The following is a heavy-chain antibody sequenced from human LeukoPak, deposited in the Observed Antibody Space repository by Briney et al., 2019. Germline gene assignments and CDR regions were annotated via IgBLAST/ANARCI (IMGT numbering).Heavy chain of an antibody. D-gene: IGHD3-16*01. J-gene: IGHJ4*02. V-gene: IGHV1-58*01. CDR3: AADLSNPRMGASYLDS. CDR2: IIVGSGAT. CDR1: GFTSTNFA. Sequence: SVKVSCKASGFTSTNFAVQWVRQARGQRLEWIGRIIVGSGATKCAQDFQERVTITRDLSTSTLYMELRSLTSEDTAVYYCAADLSNPRMGASYLDSWGQGTLVTVSS.